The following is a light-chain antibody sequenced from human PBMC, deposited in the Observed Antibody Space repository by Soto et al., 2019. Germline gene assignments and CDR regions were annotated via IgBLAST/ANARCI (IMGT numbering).Light chain of an antibody. CDR1: SSDVGSYNL. Sequence: QSALTQPASVSGSPGQSITISCTGTSSDVGSYNLVSWYQQHPGKAPKLMIYEGSKRPSGVSNRFSGSKSGNTASLTISGLQDDDEADYYWCSYAGSSTVVFGGGTKLTVL. CDR3: CSYAGSSTVV. CDR2: EGS. J-gene: IGLJ2*01. V-gene: IGLV2-23*01.